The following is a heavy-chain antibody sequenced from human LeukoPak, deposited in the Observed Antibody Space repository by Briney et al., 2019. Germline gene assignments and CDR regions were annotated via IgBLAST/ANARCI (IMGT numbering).Heavy chain of an antibody. D-gene: IGHD2-21*01. CDR2: INQDASER. CDR3: ARDCGGDCYGFH. CDR1: GFSFSRYW. Sequence: GGSLRLSCAASGFSFSRYWMSWVRQAPGKGLEWVASINQDASERFYVDSVKGRFTISRDNAKNSLYLQVNSLRAEDTAIYYCARDCGGDCYGFHWGQGTVVTVSS. J-gene: IGHJ4*02. V-gene: IGHV3-7*01.